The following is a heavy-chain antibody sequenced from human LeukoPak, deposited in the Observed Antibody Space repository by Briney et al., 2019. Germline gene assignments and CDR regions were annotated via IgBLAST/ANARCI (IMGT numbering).Heavy chain of an antibody. CDR1: GLSLTTHG. Sequence: PGGSLRLSCAASGLSLTTHGMHWVRQAPGKGLEWVGRTRNKANSYTTEYAASVKGRFTISRDDSKNSLYLQMNSLKTEDTAVYYCARFGRTTGTTVADWGQGTLVTVSS. D-gene: IGHD1-1*01. CDR3: ARFGRTTGTTVAD. J-gene: IGHJ4*02. CDR2: TRNKANSYTT. V-gene: IGHV3-72*01.